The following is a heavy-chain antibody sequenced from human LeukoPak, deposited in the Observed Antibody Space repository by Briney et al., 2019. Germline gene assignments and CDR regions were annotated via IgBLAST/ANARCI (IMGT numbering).Heavy chain of an antibody. CDR2: INPSGGST. J-gene: IGHJ4*02. V-gene: IGHV1-46*01. CDR1: GGTFSSYA. D-gene: IGHD2-2*02. Sequence: ASVKVSCKASGGTFSSYAISWVRQAPGQGLEWMGIINPSGGSTSYAQKFQGRVTMTRDTSTSTVYMELSSLRSEDTAVYYCARVRGHCSSTSCYNYFDYWGQGTLVTVSS. CDR3: ARVRGHCSSTSCYNYFDY.